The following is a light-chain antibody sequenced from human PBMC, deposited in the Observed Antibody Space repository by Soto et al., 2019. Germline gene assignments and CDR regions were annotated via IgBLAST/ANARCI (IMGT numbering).Light chain of an antibody. V-gene: IGLV2-14*01. CDR1: SSDVGGYNY. Sequence: ALTQPASVSGSPGQSITISCTGTSSDVGGYNYVTWYQQHPGKAPKLMISEVSNRPSGVSNRFSGSKSGNTASLTISGLQAEDEADYYCSSYTRTSTRVFGTGTKVTVL. CDR3: SSYTRTSTRV. J-gene: IGLJ1*01. CDR2: EVS.